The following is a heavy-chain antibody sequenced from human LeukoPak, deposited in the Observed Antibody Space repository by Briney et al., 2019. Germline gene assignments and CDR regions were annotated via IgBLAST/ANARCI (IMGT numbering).Heavy chain of an antibody. J-gene: IGHJ5*02. Sequence: SETLSLTCTVSGGSISSYYWSWIRQPAGKGLEWIGRIYTSGSTNYNSSLKSRVTMSVDTSKNQFSLKLSSVTAADTAVYYCAGIIVGGNWFDPWGQGTLVTVSS. D-gene: IGHD2-21*01. V-gene: IGHV4-4*07. CDR2: IYTSGST. CDR1: GGSISSYY. CDR3: AGIIVGGNWFDP.